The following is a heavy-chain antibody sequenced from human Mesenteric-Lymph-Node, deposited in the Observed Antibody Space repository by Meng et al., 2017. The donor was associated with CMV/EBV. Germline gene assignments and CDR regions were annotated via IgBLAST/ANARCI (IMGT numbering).Heavy chain of an antibody. CDR3: ARAINYYDSSGYYDDY. CDR1: FTFRSYG. J-gene: IGHJ4*02. CDR2: ISYDGSNK. D-gene: IGHD3-22*01. V-gene: IGHV3-30*19. Sequence: FTFRSYGMQWVRQTPGKGLEWVAVISYDGSNKYYADSVKGRFTISRDNSKNTLYLQMNSLRAEDTAVYYCARAINYYDSSGYYDDYWGQGTLVTVSS.